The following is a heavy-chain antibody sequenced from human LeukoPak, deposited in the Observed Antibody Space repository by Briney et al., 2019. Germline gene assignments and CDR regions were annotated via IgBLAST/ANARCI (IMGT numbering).Heavy chain of an antibody. Sequence: ASVKVSCKASGYTFTGYYVHWVRQAPGQGLEWMGWINPNSGGTNYAQKFQGRVTMTRDTSISTAYMEVSRLKSDDTAVYYCARRAVYYYYGMDVWGQGSTVTVSS. D-gene: IGHD6-25*01. CDR1: GYTFTGYY. J-gene: IGHJ6*02. V-gene: IGHV1-2*02. CDR2: INPNSGGT. CDR3: ARRAVYYYYGMDV.